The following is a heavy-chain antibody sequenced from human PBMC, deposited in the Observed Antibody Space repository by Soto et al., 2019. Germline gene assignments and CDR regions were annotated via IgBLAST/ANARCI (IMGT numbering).Heavy chain of an antibody. CDR3: ARAKTEMATSYYYYGMDV. Sequence: QVQLVQSGAEVKKPGSSVKVSCKASGGTFSSYTISWVRQAPGQGLEWMGRIIPILGIANYAQKFQGRVTITADXXTXTXYMELSSLRSEDTAVYYCARAKTEMATSYYYYGMDVWGQGTTVTVSS. D-gene: IGHD5-12*01. CDR1: GGTFSSYT. V-gene: IGHV1-69*02. J-gene: IGHJ6*02. CDR2: IIPILGIA.